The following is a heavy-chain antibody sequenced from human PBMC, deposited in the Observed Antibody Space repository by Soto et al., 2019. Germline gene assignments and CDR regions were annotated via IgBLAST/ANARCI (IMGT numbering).Heavy chain of an antibody. D-gene: IGHD6-6*01. CDR2: ISYDGSNK. CDR3: ARDWQLGY. J-gene: IGHJ4*02. CDR1: GFTFSSYA. V-gene: IGHV3-30-3*01. Sequence: QVQLVESGGGVVQPGRSLRLSCAASGFTFSSYAMHWVRQAPGKGLEWVAVISYDGSNKYYADSVKGRFTISRDNSKNTLDLQMNSRRAEDTAVYYCARDWQLGYWGQGTLVTVSS.